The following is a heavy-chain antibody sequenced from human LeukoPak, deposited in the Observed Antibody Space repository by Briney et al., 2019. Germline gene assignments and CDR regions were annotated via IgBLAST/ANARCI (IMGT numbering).Heavy chain of an antibody. CDR1: GFTFSSYW. CDR3: ARGSTYYDSSGQVPFDY. D-gene: IGHD3-22*01. CDR2: INHNGNVN. J-gene: IGHJ4*02. V-gene: IGHV3-7*01. Sequence: HPGGSLRLSCAASGFTFSSYWMNWARQAPGKGLEWVASINHNGNVNYYVDSVKGRFTISRDNAKNSLYLQMNSLRAEDTAVYYCARGSTYYDSSGQVPFDYWGQGTLVTVSS.